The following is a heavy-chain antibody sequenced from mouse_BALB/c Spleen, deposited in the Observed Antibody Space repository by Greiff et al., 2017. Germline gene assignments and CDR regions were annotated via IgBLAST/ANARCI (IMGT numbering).Heavy chain of an antibody. D-gene: IGHD2-1*01. CDR2: ISSGSSTI. V-gene: IGHV5-17*02. Sequence: EVKLVESGGGLVQPGGSRKLSCAASGFTFSSFGMHWVRQAPEKGLEWVAYISSGSSTIYYADTVKGRFTISRDNPKNTLFLQMTSLRSEDTAMYYCARGGNYWYYFDYWGQGTTLTVSS. J-gene: IGHJ2*01. CDR3: ARGGNYWYYFDY. CDR1: GFTFSSFG.